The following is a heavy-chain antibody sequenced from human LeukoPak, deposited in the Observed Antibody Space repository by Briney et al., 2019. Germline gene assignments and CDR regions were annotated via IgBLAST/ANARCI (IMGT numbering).Heavy chain of an antibody. CDR3: ARDRGGYCSGGSCYPGYYYYYGMDV. Sequence: ASVKVSCKASGYTFTSYAMHWVRQAPGQRLEWMGWINAGNGNTKYSQKFQGRVTITRDTSASTAYMELSGLRSEDTAVYYCARDRGGYCSGGSCYPGYYYYYGMDVWGQGTTVTVSS. CDR2: INAGNGNT. D-gene: IGHD2-15*01. V-gene: IGHV1-3*01. J-gene: IGHJ6*02. CDR1: GYTFTSYA.